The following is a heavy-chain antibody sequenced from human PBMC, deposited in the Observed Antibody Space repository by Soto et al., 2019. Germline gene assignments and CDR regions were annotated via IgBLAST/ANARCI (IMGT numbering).Heavy chain of an antibody. J-gene: IGHJ4*02. CDR3: ARVAGGLPGLDY. V-gene: IGHV1-18*01. CDR1: GYTFAIHG. CDR2: INTYNGKT. D-gene: IGHD1-20*01. Sequence: QVQLVQSGPEVKKPGASVNVSCETSGYTFAIHGISWVRQAPGQGLEWMGWINTYNGKTNYPQKFQGRVTMTTDTSTSTAFLELRSLTSDDTAVYFCARVAGGLPGLDYWGQGTLVTVSS.